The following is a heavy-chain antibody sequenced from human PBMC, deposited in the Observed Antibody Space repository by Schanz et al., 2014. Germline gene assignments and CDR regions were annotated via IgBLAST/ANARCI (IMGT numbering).Heavy chain of an antibody. CDR3: ARELCSSTTCYVRYDP. Sequence: QVQLVQSGAEVKKPGASLKVSCKASGYTFTGHYMHWVRQAPGQGLEWMGWINPNSGGTNYAQKFQGRVTMTRDTSISTAYMELSRLTSDDTAVYYCARELCSSTTCYVRYDPWGQGTLVTVSS. CDR1: GYTFTGHY. V-gene: IGHV1-2*02. CDR2: INPNSGGT. D-gene: IGHD2-2*01. J-gene: IGHJ5*02.